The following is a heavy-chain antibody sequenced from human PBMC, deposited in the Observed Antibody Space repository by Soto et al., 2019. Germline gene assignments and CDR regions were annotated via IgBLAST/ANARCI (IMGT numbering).Heavy chain of an antibody. V-gene: IGHV4-59*01. CDR1: GGSMSSYY. CDR2: ISYSGST. CDR3: ARADPDASVGY. J-gene: IGHJ4*02. Sequence: SETLSLTCTVSGGSMSSYYWTWLRQSPGRGLEWIGYISYSGSTYYNPSLKSRVTISADTSKDQFSLRMNSMIAADTAVYYCARADPDASVGYWGQGTLVTVSS. D-gene: IGHD2-15*01.